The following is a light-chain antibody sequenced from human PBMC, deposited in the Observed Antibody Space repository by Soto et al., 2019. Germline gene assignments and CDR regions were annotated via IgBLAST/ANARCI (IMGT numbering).Light chain of an antibody. V-gene: IGLV2-14*01. Sequence: QSVLTQPCSVSGSPGQSIAISCTGTSSDVSYYNYVSWYQQHPGQAPNVMIYDVNNRPSGVPDRFSGSKSGNTASLTISWLQAEDEADYYCSSYTSSSTYVFGTGTKVTVL. CDR1: SSDVSYYNY. CDR3: SSYTSSSTYV. J-gene: IGLJ1*01. CDR2: DVN.